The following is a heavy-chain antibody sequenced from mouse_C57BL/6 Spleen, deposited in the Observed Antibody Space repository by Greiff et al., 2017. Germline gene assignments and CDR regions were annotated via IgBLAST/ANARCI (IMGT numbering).Heavy chain of an antibody. CDR3: ARRDYSNYAFAY. CDR2: IDPSDSET. D-gene: IGHD2-5*01. CDR1: GYTFTSYW. J-gene: IGHJ3*01. Sequence: QVQLQQSGAELVRPGSSVKLSCKASGYTFTSYWMHWVKQRPIQGLEWIGNIDPSDSETHYNQKFKDKATLTVDKSSSTAYMQLSSLTSEDSAVYYCARRDYSNYAFAYWGQGTLVTVSA. V-gene: IGHV1-52*01.